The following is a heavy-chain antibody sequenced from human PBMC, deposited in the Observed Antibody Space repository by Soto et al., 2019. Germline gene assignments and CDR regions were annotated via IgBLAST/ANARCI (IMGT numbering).Heavy chain of an antibody. CDR2: IIPIFGTA. J-gene: IGHJ1*01. D-gene: IGHD2-15*01. Sequence: SVKVSCKASGGTFSSYAISWVRQAPGQGLEWMGGIIPIFGTANYAQKFQGRVTITADESTSTAYMELSSLRSEDTAVYYCARDLCSGGSCYSGEYFQHWGQGTLVTVSS. CDR3: ARDLCSGGSCYSGEYFQH. CDR1: GGTFSSYA. V-gene: IGHV1-69*13.